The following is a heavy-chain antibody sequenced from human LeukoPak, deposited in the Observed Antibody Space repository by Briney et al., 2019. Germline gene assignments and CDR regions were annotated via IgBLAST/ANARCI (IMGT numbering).Heavy chain of an antibody. V-gene: IGHV4-34*01. Sequence: IPSETLSLTCAVYGGSFSGYYWSWIRQPPGKGLEWIGEINHSGSTNYNPSLKSRVTISVDTSKNQFSLKLSSVTAADTAVYYCATTTIRLGYWGQGTLVTVSS. J-gene: IGHJ4*02. D-gene: IGHD1-26*01. CDR3: ATTTIRLGY. CDR1: GGSFSGYY. CDR2: INHSGST.